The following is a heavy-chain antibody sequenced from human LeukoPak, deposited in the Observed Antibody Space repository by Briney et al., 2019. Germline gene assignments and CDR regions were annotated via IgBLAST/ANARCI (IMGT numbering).Heavy chain of an antibody. V-gene: IGHV4-4*07. CDR1: GGSISSYY. CDR3: ARSRYYYGSGSYPFDY. CDR2: IYTSGST. J-gene: IGHJ4*02. Sequence: PSETLSLTCTVSGGSISSYYWSSIRQPAGKGLEWIGRIYTSGSTNYNPSLKSRVTMSVDTSKNQFSLKLSSVTAADTAVYYCARSRYYYGSGSYPFDYWGQGTLVTVSS. D-gene: IGHD3-10*01.